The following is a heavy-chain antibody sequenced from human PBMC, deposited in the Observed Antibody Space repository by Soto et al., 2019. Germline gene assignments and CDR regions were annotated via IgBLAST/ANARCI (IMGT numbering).Heavy chain of an antibody. CDR1: GGSISSGGHS. Sequence: QVQLQESGPGMMKPSQALSLICTVSGGSISSGGHSWSWFRQHPGKGLEWIGYIYYTGTPYYNPALRSRLTISVDSSRNQFSLRLSSVTAADTAVYYCAREDETSNYFDYWGQGTLVTVSS. V-gene: IGHV4-31*03. J-gene: IGHJ4*02. CDR3: AREDETSNYFDY. CDR2: IYYTGTP. D-gene: IGHD2-2*01.